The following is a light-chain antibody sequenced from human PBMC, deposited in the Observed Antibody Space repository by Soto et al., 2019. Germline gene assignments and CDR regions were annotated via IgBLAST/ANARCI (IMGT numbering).Light chain of an antibody. CDR2: AAS. Sequence: DIQMTQSPSSLSASVGDRVTITCRASQSISSSLNWYQQKPGKAPKLLIYAASSLQSGVPSRFSGSGSGTDFTLTISSPQPEDFATYYCQQSYSTPLTFGGGTKVEIK. J-gene: IGKJ4*01. CDR1: QSISSS. V-gene: IGKV1-39*01. CDR3: QQSYSTPLT.